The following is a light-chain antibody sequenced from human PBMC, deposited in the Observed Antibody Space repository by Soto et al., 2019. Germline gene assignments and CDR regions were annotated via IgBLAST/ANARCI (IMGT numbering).Light chain of an antibody. CDR2: GAS. V-gene: IGKV3-20*01. J-gene: IGKJ1*01. CDR3: QQYGSSTGT. Sequence: EIVLTQSPGTLSLSPGERATFSCRASESVSRSYLVWYQQKXGQAPRXLIYGASTRETGIPDRFSGGGSGTEFTLTISRLEPEDFAVYYCQQYGSSTGTFGQGTKVDIK. CDR1: ESVSRSY.